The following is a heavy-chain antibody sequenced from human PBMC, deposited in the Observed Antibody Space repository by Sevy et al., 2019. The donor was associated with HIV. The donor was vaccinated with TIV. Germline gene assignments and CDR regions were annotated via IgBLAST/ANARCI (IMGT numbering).Heavy chain of an antibody. Sequence: ASVKVSCKVSEYSLTKLSMHWVRQAPGKGLEWMGRFDPEDGETIFAQKFQGRATMTEDTSTDTAYMQLSSLRSEDTAVYYCASAREYYEDSSGYLDYWGQGTLVTVSS. CDR1: EYSLTKLS. CDR2: FDPEDGET. CDR3: ASAREYYEDSSGYLDY. J-gene: IGHJ4*02. D-gene: IGHD3-22*01. V-gene: IGHV1-24*01.